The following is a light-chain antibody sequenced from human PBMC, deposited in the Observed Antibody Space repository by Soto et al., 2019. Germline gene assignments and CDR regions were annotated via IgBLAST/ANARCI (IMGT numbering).Light chain of an antibody. CDR2: GAS. J-gene: IGKJ5*01. V-gene: IGKV3D-20*02. CDR3: QQRNYWQVT. Sequence: EIVLTQSPGTLSLSPGEGAPLSCRARQSVSSSYLAWYRQKPGQAPSLVIYGASRRATGIPARFSGSGSGTDFTLTISSLEPEDFAIYYCQQRNYWQVTFGQGTRLEIK. CDR1: QSVSSSY.